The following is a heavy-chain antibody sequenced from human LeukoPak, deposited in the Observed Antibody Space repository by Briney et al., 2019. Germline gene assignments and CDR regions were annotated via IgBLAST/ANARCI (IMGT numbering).Heavy chain of an antibody. J-gene: IGHJ3*02. CDR2: IIPIFGTA. D-gene: IGHD6-19*01. V-gene: IGHV1-69*01. CDR1: GFTFSSYA. CDR3: ARQSLNAFDI. Sequence: GGSLRLSCAASGFTFSSYAISWVRQAPGQGLEWMGGIIPIFGTANYAQKFQGRVTITADESTSTAYMELSSLRSEDTAVYYCARQSLNAFDIWGQGTMVTVSS.